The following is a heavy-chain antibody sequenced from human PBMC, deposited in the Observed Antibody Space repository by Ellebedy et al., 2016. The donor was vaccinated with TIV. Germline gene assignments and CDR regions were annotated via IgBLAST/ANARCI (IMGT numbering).Heavy chain of an antibody. CDR1: GFTFSSYN. V-gene: IGHV3-30*18. CDR2: ISYAANNK. CDR3: AKVPVAFCNRPFCFYPDD. D-gene: IGHD3-16*01. Sequence: GESLKISCAASGFTFSSYNMNWVRQAPGKGLEWVALISYAANNKYYADSVKGRFTISRDNSKNTLYLQMNTLRPEDTAVYYCAKVPVAFCNRPFCFYPDDWGQGTLVSVSS. J-gene: IGHJ4*02.